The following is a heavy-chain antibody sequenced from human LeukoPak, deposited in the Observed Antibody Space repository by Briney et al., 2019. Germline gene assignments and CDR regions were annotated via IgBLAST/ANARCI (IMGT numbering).Heavy chain of an antibody. J-gene: IGHJ4*02. CDR3: ARRYCSSTSCQKIRAYYFDY. V-gene: IGHV3-33*01. D-gene: IGHD2-2*01. CDR1: GFTFSSYG. Sequence: GGSLSLSCAASGFTFSSYGMHWVRQAPGKGLEWVAVIWYDGSNKYYADSVKGRFTISRDNSKNTLYLQMNSLRAEDTAVYYCARRYCSSTSCQKIRAYYFDYWGQGTLVTVSS. CDR2: IWYDGSNK.